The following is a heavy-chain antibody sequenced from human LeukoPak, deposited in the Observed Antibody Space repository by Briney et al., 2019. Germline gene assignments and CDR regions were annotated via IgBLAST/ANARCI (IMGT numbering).Heavy chain of an antibody. CDR2: IYHSGST. J-gene: IGHJ4*02. Sequence: SETLSLTCAVYGGSFSGYYWSWIRQPPGKGLEWIGYIYHSGSTYYNPSLKSRVTISVDRSKNQFSLKLSSVTAADTAVYYCARGFSYYYDSSGYLFDYWGQGTLVTVSS. CDR1: GGSFSGYY. D-gene: IGHD3-22*01. V-gene: IGHV4-34*01. CDR3: ARGFSYYYDSSGYLFDY.